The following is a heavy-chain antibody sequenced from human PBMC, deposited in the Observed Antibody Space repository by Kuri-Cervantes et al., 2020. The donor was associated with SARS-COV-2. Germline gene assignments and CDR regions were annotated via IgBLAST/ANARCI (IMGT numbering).Heavy chain of an antibody. D-gene: IGHD3-3*01. CDR3: AKAFYDFWSGYENGEDYYYGMDV. CDR2: IWYDGSNK. J-gene: IGHJ6*02. CDR1: GFTFSSFG. Sequence: GESLKISCAASGFTFSSFGMHWVRQAPGKGLEWVALIWYDGSNKYYADSVKGRFTISRDNSKNTLYLQMNSLRAEDTAVYYCAKAFYDFWSGYENGEDYYYGMDVWGQGTTVTVSS. V-gene: IGHV3-33*06.